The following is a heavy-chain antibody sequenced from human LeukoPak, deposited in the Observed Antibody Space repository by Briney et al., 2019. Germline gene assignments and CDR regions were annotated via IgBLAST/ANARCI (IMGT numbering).Heavy chain of an antibody. D-gene: IGHD6-19*01. CDR2: ISGSGGST. CDR1: GFTFSSYA. Sequence: PGGSLRLSCAASGFTFSSYAMSWVRQAPGKGLEWVSAISGSGGSTYYADSVKGRFTISRDNSKNTLYLQMNSLRAEDTAVYYCALYSSGWPGALQSFDYWGQGTLVTVSS. J-gene: IGHJ4*02. V-gene: IGHV3-23*01. CDR3: ALYSSGWPGALQSFDY.